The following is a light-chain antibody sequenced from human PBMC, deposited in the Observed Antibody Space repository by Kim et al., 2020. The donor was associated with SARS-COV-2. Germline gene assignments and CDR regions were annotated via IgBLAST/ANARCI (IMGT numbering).Light chain of an antibody. J-gene: IGLJ1*01. CDR1: KLGDKY. CDR2: QDS. V-gene: IGLV3-1*01. CDR3: QAWDRSTYV. Sequence: SYELTQPPSVSVSPGQTASITCSGDKLGDKYACWYQQKPGQSPVLVICQDSKRPSGIPERFSGSNSGNTATLTISGTQAMDEADYYCQAWDRSTYVFGTG.